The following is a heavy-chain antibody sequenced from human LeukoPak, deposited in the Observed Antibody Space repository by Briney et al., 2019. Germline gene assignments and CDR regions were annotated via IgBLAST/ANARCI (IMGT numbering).Heavy chain of an antibody. CDR2: IYHSGST. CDR3: ARDQPYTDV. V-gene: IGHV4-39*07. CDR1: GASISSSSYY. J-gene: IGHJ6*03. Sequence: SQTLSLTCTVSGASISSSSYYWGWIRQPPWKGLEWIGSIYHSGSTYYNPSLKSRVTISVDTSKNQFSLKLSSVTAADTALYYCARDQPYTDVWRKGTTVTVSS.